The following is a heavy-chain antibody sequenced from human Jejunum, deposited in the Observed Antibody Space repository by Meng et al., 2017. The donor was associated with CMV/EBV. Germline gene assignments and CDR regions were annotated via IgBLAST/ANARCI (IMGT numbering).Heavy chain of an antibody. CDR2: INYSGTT. CDR3: AWALGDIAGADGLDV. V-gene: IGHV4-59*01. CDR1: GGSMNRYY. J-gene: IGHJ6*02. D-gene: IGHD6-19*01. Sequence: GGSMNRYYWNWLRQSPGKGLEWIGYINYSGTTNYNPSLKGRVTISIDTSKNHFSLKLRSVSAADTAVYYCAWALGDIAGADGLDVWGQGSTVTVSS.